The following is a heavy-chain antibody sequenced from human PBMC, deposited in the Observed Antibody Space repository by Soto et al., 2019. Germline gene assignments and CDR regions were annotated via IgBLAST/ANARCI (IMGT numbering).Heavy chain of an antibody. CDR2: IYPGDSDT. V-gene: IGHV5-51*01. CDR1: GSSFTSYW. D-gene: IGHD1-1*01. CDR3: ARRWNDRFLDI. Sequence: GDSLKISCKGSGSSFTSYWIGWVRQMPGKGLEWMGIIYPGDSDTRYSPSFQGQVTISAAKSISTAYLQWSSLKASDTAMYYCARRWNDRFLDIWGQGTMVTVSS. J-gene: IGHJ3*02.